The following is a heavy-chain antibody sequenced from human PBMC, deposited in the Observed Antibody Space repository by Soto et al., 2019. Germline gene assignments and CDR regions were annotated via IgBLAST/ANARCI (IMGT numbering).Heavy chain of an antibody. CDR3: ARSAPYDFLSGAFDP. J-gene: IGHJ5*02. V-gene: IGHV3-48*03. Sequence: EVQLVESGGGLVQPGGSLRLSCAASGFTFSSYEMNWVRQAPGKGLEWVSYISSSGSTIYYADSVKGRFTISRDNAKNSLYLQMNSLRAEDTAVYYCARSAPYDFLSGAFDPWGQGTLVTVSS. CDR1: GFTFSSYE. CDR2: ISSSGSTI. D-gene: IGHD3-3*01.